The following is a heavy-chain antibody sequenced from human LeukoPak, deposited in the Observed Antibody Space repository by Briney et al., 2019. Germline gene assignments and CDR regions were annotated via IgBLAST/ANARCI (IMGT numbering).Heavy chain of an antibody. CDR3: ANHSGYDSGEYFDY. D-gene: IGHD5-12*01. J-gene: IGHJ4*02. CDR2: ISGSGGST. CDR1: GFTFSSYA. V-gene: IGHV3-23*01. Sequence: GGSLRLSCAASGFTFSSYAMIWVRQAPGKGLEWISAISGSGGSTYYADSVKGRFTISRDNSKNTLYLQMNSLRAEDTAVYYCANHSGYDSGEYFDYWGQGTLVTVSS.